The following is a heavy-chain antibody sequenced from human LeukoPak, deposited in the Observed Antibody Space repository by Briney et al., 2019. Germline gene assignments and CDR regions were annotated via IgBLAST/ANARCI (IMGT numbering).Heavy chain of an antibody. J-gene: IGHJ5*02. D-gene: IGHD4-11*01. Sequence: ASVKVSCKASGYTFTSYDINWVRQATGQGLEWMGWMNPNSGNTGYAQKFQGRVTITRNTSISTAYMELSSLRSEDTAVYYCARGAYSNYEGINWFDPWGQGTLVTVSS. CDR1: GYTFTSYD. CDR2: MNPNSGNT. V-gene: IGHV1-8*03. CDR3: ARGAYSNYEGINWFDP.